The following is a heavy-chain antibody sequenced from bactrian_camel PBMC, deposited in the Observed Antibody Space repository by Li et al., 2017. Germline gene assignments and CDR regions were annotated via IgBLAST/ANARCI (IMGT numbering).Heavy chain of an antibody. CDR2: ITSGSGIT. V-gene: IGHV3S42*01. CDR1: NYTSYC. Sequence: VQLVESGGDSVQSGGSLTLSCTIANYTSYCMGWFHQAPGKGLEWVSAITSGSGITRYVDSVKGRFTIPRDNAKNTLYLQMNSLKPEDTAVYYCVKNVDGGHGYKYWGQGTQVTVS. J-gene: IGHJ4*01. CDR3: VKNVDGGHGYKY.